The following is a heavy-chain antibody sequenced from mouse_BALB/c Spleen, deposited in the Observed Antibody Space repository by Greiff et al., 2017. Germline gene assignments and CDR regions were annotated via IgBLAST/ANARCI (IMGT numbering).Heavy chain of an antibody. CDR3: ATAGSSWFAY. V-gene: IGHV1S29*02. CDR2: IYPYNGGT. CDR1: GYTFTDYN. D-gene: IGHD1-1*02. J-gene: IGHJ3*01. Sequence: VQLKESGPELVKPGASVKISCKASGYTFTDYNMHWVKQSHGKSLEWIGYIYPYNGGTGYNQKFKSKATLTVDNSSSTAYMELRSLTSEDSAVYYCATAGSSWFAYWGQGTLVTVSA.